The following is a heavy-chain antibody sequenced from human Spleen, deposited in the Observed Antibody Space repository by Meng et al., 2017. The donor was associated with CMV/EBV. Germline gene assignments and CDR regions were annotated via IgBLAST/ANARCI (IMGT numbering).Heavy chain of an antibody. D-gene: IGHD3-10*01. J-gene: IGHJ5*02. CDR1: GFTFSSYN. CDR2: ISTSSSTM. CDR3: ARESMARGVLLGGIDR. V-gene: IGHV3-48*04. Sequence: GESLKISCAASGFTFSSYNMNWVRQAPGKGLEWVSYISTSSSTMYYADSVKGRFTISRDNAKNSLYLQMNSLRAEDTAVYYCARESMARGVLLGGIDRWGPGTLVTVSS.